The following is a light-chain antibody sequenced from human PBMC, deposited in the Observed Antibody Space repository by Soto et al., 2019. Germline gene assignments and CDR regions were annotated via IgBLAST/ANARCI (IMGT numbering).Light chain of an antibody. V-gene: IGLV2-11*01. J-gene: IGLJ3*02. Sequence: QSALTQPRSVSGSPGESVAISCTGTSSDVGGYNYVSWYQQHPGKAPKLMIYNVSKRPSGVPDRFSGSKSGNTASLTISGLRTEDAADYYCCAYGARFGGGTKLTVL. CDR1: SSDVGGYNY. CDR2: NVS. CDR3: CAYGAR.